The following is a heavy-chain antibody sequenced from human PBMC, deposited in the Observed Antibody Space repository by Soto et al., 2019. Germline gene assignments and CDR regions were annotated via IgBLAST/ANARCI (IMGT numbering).Heavy chain of an antibody. CDR2: ISGSGGST. Sequence: EVQLLESGGGLVQPGGSLRLSCAASGFTFSSYAMSWVRQAPGKGLEWVSAISGSGGSTYYADSVKGRFTISRDNSKNTLYLQMNSLRAEDTAVYYCAKDTPHCSSTSCHYYGMDVWGQGTTVTVSS. CDR3: AKDTPHCSSTSCHYYGMDV. CDR1: GFTFSSYA. D-gene: IGHD2-2*01. J-gene: IGHJ6*02. V-gene: IGHV3-23*01.